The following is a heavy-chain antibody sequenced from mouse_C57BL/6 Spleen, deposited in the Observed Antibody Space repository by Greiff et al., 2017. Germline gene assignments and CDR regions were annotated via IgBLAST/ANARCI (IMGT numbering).Heavy chain of an antibody. V-gene: IGHV5-16*01. J-gene: IGHJ1*03. CDR2: INYDGSST. CDR3: ARGTGPYWYFDV. CDR1: GFTFSDYY. Sequence: DVKLVESEGGLVQPGSSMKLSCTASGFTFSDYYMAWVRQVPEKGLEWVANINYDGSSTYYLDSLKSRFIISRDNAKNILYLQMSSLKSEDTATYYCARGTGPYWYFDVWGTGTTVTVSS. D-gene: IGHD4-1*01.